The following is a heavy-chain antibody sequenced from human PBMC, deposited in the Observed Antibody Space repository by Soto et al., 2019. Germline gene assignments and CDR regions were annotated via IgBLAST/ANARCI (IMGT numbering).Heavy chain of an antibody. CDR3: AAYSDYIWGSYQQPSLDY. J-gene: IGHJ4*01. D-gene: IGHD3-16*02. CDR1: GYTFTSYG. Sequence: ASVEVSCKDSGYTFTSYGISWVRQAPGQGLEWMGWISAYNGNTNYAQKLQGRVTMTTDTSTSTAYMELRSLRSDDTAVYYFAAYSDYIWGSYQQPSLDYWGQGLLVTVYS. V-gene: IGHV1-18*01. CDR2: ISAYNGNT.